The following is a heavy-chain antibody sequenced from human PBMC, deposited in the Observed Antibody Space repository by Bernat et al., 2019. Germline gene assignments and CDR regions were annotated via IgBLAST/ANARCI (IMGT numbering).Heavy chain of an antibody. J-gene: IGHJ4*02. CDR3: ARDYSGYDSFDY. CDR2: IYYSGST. CDR1: GGSISSYY. Sequence: QVQLQESGPGLVKPSETLSLTCTVSGGSISSYYWSWIRQPPGKGLEWIGYIYYSGSTNYNPFLKSRVTISVDTSKNQFSLKLSSVTAVDTAVYYCARDYSGYDSFDYWGQGTLVTVSS. D-gene: IGHD5-12*01. V-gene: IGHV4-59*01.